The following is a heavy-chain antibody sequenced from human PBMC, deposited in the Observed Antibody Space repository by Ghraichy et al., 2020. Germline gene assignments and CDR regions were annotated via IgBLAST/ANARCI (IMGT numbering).Heavy chain of an antibody. V-gene: IGHV3-7*03. CDR1: GFTLSRYW. D-gene: IGHD7-27*01. J-gene: IGHJ2*01. CDR2: IKEDGSEK. CDR3: ARDPPFSGDWYFDL. Sequence: GGSLRLSCAASGFTLSRYWMTWVRQAPGKGLEWVANIKEDGSEKYYVDSVKGRFTISRDNAKNSLYLQMNSLKGEDAAVYYCARDPPFSGDWYFDLWGRGTLVTVSS.